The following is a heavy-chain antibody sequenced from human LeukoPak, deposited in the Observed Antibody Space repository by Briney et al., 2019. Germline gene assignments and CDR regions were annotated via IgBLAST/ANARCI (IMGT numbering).Heavy chain of an antibody. D-gene: IGHD2-15*01. J-gene: IGHJ6*02. CDR2: IWYDGSIK. CDR1: GFTFSNFA. CDR3: ARYCSGGTCKLGYYYYGMDV. V-gene: IGHV3-33*08. Sequence: GGSLRLSCAASGFTFSNFAMTWVRQAPGKGLEWVAVIWYDGSIKYYADSVKGRFSISRDNSKNTLYLQMNSLRAEDTAVYYCARYCSGGTCKLGYYYYGMDVWGQGTTVTVSS.